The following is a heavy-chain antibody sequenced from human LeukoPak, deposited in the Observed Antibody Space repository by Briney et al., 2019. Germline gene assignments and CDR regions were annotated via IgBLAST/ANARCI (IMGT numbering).Heavy chain of an antibody. Sequence: ASVKVSCTASGGTFSSYAISWVRQAPGQGLEWMGRIIPILGIANYAQKFQGRVTITADKSTSTAYTELSSLRSEDTAVYYCARVKGGVDYYYYGMDVWGQGTTVTVSS. V-gene: IGHV1-69*04. J-gene: IGHJ6*02. CDR2: IIPILGIA. CDR1: GGTFSSYA. D-gene: IGHD2-8*01. CDR3: ARVKGGVDYYYYGMDV.